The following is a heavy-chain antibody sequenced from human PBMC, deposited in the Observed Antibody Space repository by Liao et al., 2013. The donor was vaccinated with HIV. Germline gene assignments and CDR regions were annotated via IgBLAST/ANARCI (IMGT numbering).Heavy chain of an antibody. J-gene: IGHJ4*02. D-gene: IGHD3-3*01. Sequence: QVQLQQWGAGLLKPSETLSLTCTVSGGSISSSSYYWGWIRQPPGKGLEWIGSIYYSGSTYYNPSLKSRVTISVDTSKNQFSLKLSSVTAADTAVFHCAILRVVFWSGYPQGYFDYWGQGTLVTVSS. CDR2: IYYSGST. CDR3: AILRVVFWSGYPQGYFDY. V-gene: IGHV4-39*07. CDR1: GGSISSSSYY.